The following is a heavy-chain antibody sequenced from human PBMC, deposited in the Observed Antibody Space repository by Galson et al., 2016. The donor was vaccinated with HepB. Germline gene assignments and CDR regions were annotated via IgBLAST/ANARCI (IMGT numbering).Heavy chain of an antibody. Sequence: QSGAEVKKPGESLKISCKGSGYSFSSYWIGWVRQMPGKGLEWMGIISPGDSDTRYSPSFQGQVTISVDKAINTPYMQWSSLKASDSGIYYCARRPPETGRSGHYFDSWGQGTLVTVSS. CDR1: GYSFSSYW. J-gene: IGHJ4*02. CDR2: ISPGDSDT. CDR3: ARRPPETGRSGHYFDS. V-gene: IGHV5-51*01. D-gene: IGHD6-25*01.